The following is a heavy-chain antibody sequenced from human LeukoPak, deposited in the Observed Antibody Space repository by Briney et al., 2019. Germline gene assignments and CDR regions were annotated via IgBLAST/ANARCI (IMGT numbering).Heavy chain of an antibody. V-gene: IGHV4-34*01. CDR2: INNNGIT. Sequence: SETLSLTCAVSGESFSGNFWSWIRQAPGKGLEWIGEINNNGITNYNPSLKSRVTMSVDTTSKRFSLRLTSESAADTGVYYCARGGGGAKAFYFAYWGQGSLVTVSS. J-gene: IGHJ4*02. CDR3: ARGGGGAKAFYFAY. D-gene: IGHD1-26*01. CDR1: GESFSGNF.